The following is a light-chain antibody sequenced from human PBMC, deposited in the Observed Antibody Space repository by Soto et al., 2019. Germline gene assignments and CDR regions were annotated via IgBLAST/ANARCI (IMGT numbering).Light chain of an antibody. V-gene: IGKV3-15*01. CDR3: QQYNNWPFT. CDR1: QSVSSN. J-gene: IGKJ3*01. CDR2: GAS. Sequence: EIVMTQSPATLSVSPGERAALSCRASQSVSSNLAWYQHKPGQAPRLLIYGASTRATGIPARFSGSGSGTEFTLTISSLQSEDFAVYYCQQYNNWPFTFGPGTKVYIK.